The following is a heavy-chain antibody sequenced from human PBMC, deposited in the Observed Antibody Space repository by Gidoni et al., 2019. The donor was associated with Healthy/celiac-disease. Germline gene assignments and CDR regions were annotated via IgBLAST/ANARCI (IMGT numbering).Heavy chain of an antibody. D-gene: IGHD3-3*01. V-gene: IGHV4-34*01. CDR2: INHSGST. J-gene: IGHJ6*02. CDR3: ARGATDVDFWSGYPHPYYYYGMDV. CDR1: GGSFSGYY. Sequence: QVQLQQWGAGLLKPSETLSLTCAVYGGSFSGYYWSWIRQPPGKGLEWIGEINHSGSTNYNPSLKSRVTISVDTSKNQFSLKLSSVTAADTAVYYCARGATDVDFWSGYPHPYYYYGMDVWGQGTTVTVSS.